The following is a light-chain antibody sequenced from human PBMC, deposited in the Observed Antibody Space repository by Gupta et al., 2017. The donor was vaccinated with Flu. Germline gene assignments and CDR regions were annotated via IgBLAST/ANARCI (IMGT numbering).Light chain of an antibody. J-gene: IGKJ1*01. CDR1: QSVRSGY. Sequence: ERATLSCRASQSVRSGYLAWYQQKPGQPPRLVIYGVSYRATGMPDRFSGSGSATDFTLTISRLDPEDFGVYFCQQYGSSVPTFGQGTTVEV. CDR2: GVS. V-gene: IGKV3-20*01. CDR3: QQYGSSVPT.